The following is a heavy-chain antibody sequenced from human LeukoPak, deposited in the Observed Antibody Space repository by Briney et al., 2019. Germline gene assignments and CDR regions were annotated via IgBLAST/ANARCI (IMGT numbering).Heavy chain of an antibody. V-gene: IGHV4-4*02. D-gene: IGHD3-10*01. CDR1: GGSISSSNW. Sequence: SETLSLTCAVSGGSISSSNWWSWVRQPPGKGLEWIGEIYHSGSTNYNPSLKSRVTISVDKSKNQFSLKLSSVTAADTAVYYCARDWAEYYGSGSPAFDPWGQGTLVTVSS. CDR3: ARDWAEYYGSGSPAFDP. CDR2: IYHSGST. J-gene: IGHJ5*02.